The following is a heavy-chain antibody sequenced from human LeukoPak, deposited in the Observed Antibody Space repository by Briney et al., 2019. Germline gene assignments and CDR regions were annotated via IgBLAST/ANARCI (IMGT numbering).Heavy chain of an antibody. J-gene: IGHJ4*02. CDR3: ARGDGYRNNNFDY. Sequence: SVKVSCKASGGTFSSYAISWVRQAPGLGLEWMGGIIPIFGTANYAQKFQGRVTITTDESTSTAYMELSSLRSEDTAVYYCARGDGYRNNNFDYWGQGTLVTVSS. V-gene: IGHV1-69*05. D-gene: IGHD5-24*01. CDR2: IIPIFGTA. CDR1: GGTFSSYA.